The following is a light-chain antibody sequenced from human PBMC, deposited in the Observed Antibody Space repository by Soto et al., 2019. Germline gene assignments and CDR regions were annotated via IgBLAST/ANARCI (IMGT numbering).Light chain of an antibody. V-gene: IGKV3-15*01. J-gene: IGKJ1*01. CDR2: GVS. CDR3: QQYNNWRT. Sequence: EIVMTQSPATLSVFPGERATLSCRASQSVNNNLAWYQQKPGQAPRLLIHGVSTRATGIPARFSGSGSGTEFTLTISSLQSEDFAVYYCQQYNNWRTFGQGTKVDI. CDR1: QSVNNN.